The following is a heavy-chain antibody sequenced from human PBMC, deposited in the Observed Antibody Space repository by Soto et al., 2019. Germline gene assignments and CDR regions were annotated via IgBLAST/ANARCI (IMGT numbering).Heavy chain of an antibody. CDR2: INHSGST. Sequence: PSETLSLTCAFYGGSFSGYYWSWIRQPPGKGLEWIGEINHSGSTNYNPSLKSRVTISVDTSKNQFSLKLSSVTAADTAVYYCARGALRFLVAWGQGTLVTVSS. D-gene: IGHD3-3*01. J-gene: IGHJ5*02. CDR3: ARGALRFLVA. V-gene: IGHV4-34*01. CDR1: GGSFSGYY.